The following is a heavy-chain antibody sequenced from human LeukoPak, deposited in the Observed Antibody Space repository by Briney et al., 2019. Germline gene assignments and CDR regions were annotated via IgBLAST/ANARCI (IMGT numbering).Heavy chain of an antibody. CDR1: GFTFSSYD. J-gene: IGHJ4*02. D-gene: IGHD3-22*01. CDR3: ARGHYDSSGYAFDY. V-gene: IGHV3-13*01. Sequence: GGSQRLSCAASGFTFSSYDMHWVRQATGKGLEWVSAIGTAGDTYYPGSVKGRFTISRENAKNSLYLQMNSLRAGDTAVYYCARGHYDSSGYAFDYWGQGTLVTVSS. CDR2: IGTAGDT.